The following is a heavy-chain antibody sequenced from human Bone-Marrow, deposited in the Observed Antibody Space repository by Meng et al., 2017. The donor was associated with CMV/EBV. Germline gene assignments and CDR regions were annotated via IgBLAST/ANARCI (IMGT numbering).Heavy chain of an antibody. CDR1: GFILSDYD. V-gene: IGHV3-11*01. Sequence: GGSLRLSCAAPGFILSDYDMTWIRLAPGKGLEWVSYISKSGEAIFYADSVRGRFTISRDNTENSLYLQMNSLRGEDTAVYFCGGGIHFFAMDVWGQGTTVTVSS. J-gene: IGHJ6*02. CDR2: ISKSGEAI. CDR3: GGGIHFFAMDV. D-gene: IGHD1-26*01.